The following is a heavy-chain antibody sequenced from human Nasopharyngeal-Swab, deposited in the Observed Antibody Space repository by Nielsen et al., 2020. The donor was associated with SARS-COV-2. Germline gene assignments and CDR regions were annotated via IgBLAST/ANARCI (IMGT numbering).Heavy chain of an antibody. Sequence: GESLKISCAASGFIFSDYYMSWIRQAPGKGLEWVSYISSSSYFTYYADSVKGRFTISRDNAKNLLYLQMNSLRAEDTAVYYCASAHRAYGDSGYYPLDYWGKGTLVTVSS. D-gene: IGHD3-22*01. CDR3: ASAHRAYGDSGYYPLDY. CDR1: GFIFSDYY. CDR2: ISSSSYFT. V-gene: IGHV3-11*06. J-gene: IGHJ4*02.